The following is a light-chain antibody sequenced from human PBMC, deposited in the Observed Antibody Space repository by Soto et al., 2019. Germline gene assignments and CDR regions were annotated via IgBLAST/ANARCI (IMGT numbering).Light chain of an antibody. V-gene: IGKV3-20*01. CDR3: QQYGSSGT. Sequence: EIVLTQSPGTLSLSPGERATLSCRASRSVNNNYLAWYQQKPGQAPRLLIFGASSRATGIPDRFIGSGSGTEFILTISRLEPDDFAVYYCQQYGSSGTFGQGTKVDIK. J-gene: IGKJ1*01. CDR1: RSVNNNY. CDR2: GAS.